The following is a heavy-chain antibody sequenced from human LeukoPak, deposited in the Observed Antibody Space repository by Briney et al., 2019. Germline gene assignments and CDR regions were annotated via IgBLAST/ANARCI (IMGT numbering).Heavy chain of an antibody. J-gene: IGHJ4*02. D-gene: IGHD3-3*01. Sequence: GGSRRLSCAASGFTFSSYAMSWVRQAPGKGLEWVSAIRGSGGSTYYADSVEGRFTISRDNSKNSLYLQMNSLRAEDTAVYYCAKFYYDFWSGYFDYWGQGTLVTVSS. CDR3: AKFYYDFWSGYFDY. CDR2: IRGSGGST. V-gene: IGHV3-23*01. CDR1: GFTFSSYA.